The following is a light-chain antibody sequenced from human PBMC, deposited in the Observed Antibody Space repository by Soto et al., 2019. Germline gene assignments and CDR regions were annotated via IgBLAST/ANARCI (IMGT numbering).Light chain of an antibody. CDR1: QSVSSY. CDR2: GAS. V-gene: IGKV3-20*01. CDR3: QQYGSSPRT. Sequence: EIVLTQSPGTLSLSPGERATLSCRASQSVSSYLAWYQQKPGQAPRLLISGASSRATDIPDRFSGSGSGTDFTLTISRLEPEDFAVYYCQQYGSSPRTFGQGTKVDIK. J-gene: IGKJ1*01.